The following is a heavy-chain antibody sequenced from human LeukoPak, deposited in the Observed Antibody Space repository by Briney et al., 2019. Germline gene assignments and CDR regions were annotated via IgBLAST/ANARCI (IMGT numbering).Heavy chain of an antibody. CDR1: GGSINSSSW. J-gene: IGHJ4*02. D-gene: IGHD1-26*01. Sequence: SETLSLTCAVSGGSINSSSWWSWVRQPPGKGLEWIGEIYHSGSTKCNPSLKSRVTISVDKSKNQFSLKLNSVTAADTAVYYCAREVGRGLFDYWGQGTLVTVSS. V-gene: IGHV4-4*02. CDR3: AREVGRGLFDY. CDR2: IYHSGST.